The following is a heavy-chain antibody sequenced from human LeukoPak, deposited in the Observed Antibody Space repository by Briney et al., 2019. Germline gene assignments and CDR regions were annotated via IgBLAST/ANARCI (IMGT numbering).Heavy chain of an antibody. V-gene: IGHV3-30*02. CDR2: IRNDGSNK. J-gene: IGHJ4*02. CDR3: AKDSDDYYGSGSECDY. D-gene: IGHD3-10*01. CDR1: GFTFRSYG. Sequence: GGSLRLSCAASGFTFRSYGMHWVRQAPGKGLEWVAFIRNDGSNKYYADSVKGRFTISRDNSKNTLYLQMNSLRAEDTAVYYCAKDSDDYYGSGSECDYWGQGTLVTASS.